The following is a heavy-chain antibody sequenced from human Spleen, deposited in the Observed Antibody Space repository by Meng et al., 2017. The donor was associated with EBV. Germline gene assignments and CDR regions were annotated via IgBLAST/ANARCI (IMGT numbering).Heavy chain of an antibody. CDR1: GGSSRGSD. CDR2: INLGGNT. D-gene: IGHD6-19*01. V-gene: IGHV4-34*01. CDR3: ATWNNNGWYYGY. J-gene: IGHJ4*01. Sequence: QVPLQGWGAGLLKPSETLSPTRAVYGGSSRGSDWSWIRQPPGKGLEWIGEINLGGNTNYNPSLKSRVSISVDTSKNHFSLKVDSVTAADTAVYYCATWNNNGWYYGYWGQGTLVTVSS.